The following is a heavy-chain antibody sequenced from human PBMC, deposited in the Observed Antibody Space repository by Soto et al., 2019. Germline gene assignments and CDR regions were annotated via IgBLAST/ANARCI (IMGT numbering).Heavy chain of an antibody. V-gene: IGHV3-53*01. CDR1: GFSVSFYY. D-gene: IGHD3-16*02. Sequence: VGSLRLSCAASGFSVSFYYVTWVRQAPGKGLEWVSIIHSDGTTYYADSVKGRFTFSRGSSKNTVYLQMNSLRGEDTAVYYCARVRYSSFDFWGQGTLVTVSS. CDR2: IHSDGTT. J-gene: IGHJ4*02. CDR3: ARVRYSSFDF.